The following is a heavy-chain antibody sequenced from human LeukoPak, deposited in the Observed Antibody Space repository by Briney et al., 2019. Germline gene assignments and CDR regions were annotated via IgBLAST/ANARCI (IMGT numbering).Heavy chain of an antibody. CDR2: IKSDGSST. CDR1: GFTFSNYW. J-gene: IGHJ4*02. V-gene: IGHV3-74*01. CDR3: ARSNNYGFDY. Sequence: GGSLRLSCAASGFTFSNYWMHWVRQAPGKGLVWVSRIKSDGSSTSYADSVKGRFTISRDNAKNTLYLQMNSLRAEDTAMYYCARSNNYGFDYWGQGTLATVSS. D-gene: IGHD5-18*01.